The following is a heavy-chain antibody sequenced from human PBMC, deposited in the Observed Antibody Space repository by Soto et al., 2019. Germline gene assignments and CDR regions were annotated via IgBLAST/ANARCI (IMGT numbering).Heavy chain of an antibody. J-gene: IGHJ4*02. D-gene: IGHD1-26*01. Sequence: SETLSLTCAVYGGSFSGYYWSWIRQPPGKGLEWIGEINHSGSTNYNPSLKSRVTISVDTSKNQFSLKLSSVTAADTAVYYCARKNGMSGKDYWGQGTLVTVSS. CDR1: GGSFSGYY. V-gene: IGHV4-34*01. CDR2: INHSGST. CDR3: ARKNGMSGKDY.